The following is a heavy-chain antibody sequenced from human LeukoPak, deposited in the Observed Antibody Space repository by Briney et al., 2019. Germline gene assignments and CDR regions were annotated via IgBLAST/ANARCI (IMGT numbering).Heavy chain of an antibody. CDR1: GFTFSSYG. J-gene: IGHJ4*02. CDR3: ARGGFTRFDS. D-gene: IGHD3-16*01. CDR2: IKEDGSEK. Sequence: PGRPLRLSCAASGFTFSSYGMHWVRQAPGKGLEWVASIKEDGSEKYYADSVKGRFTISRDNAKNSLFLQVNSPRVEDTAVYYCARGGFTRFDSWGQGTLVTVSS. V-gene: IGHV3-7*03.